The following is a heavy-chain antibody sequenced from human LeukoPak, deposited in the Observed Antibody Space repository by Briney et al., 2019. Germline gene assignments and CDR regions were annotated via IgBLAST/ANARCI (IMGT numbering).Heavy chain of an antibody. CDR1: GYTFTSYA. D-gene: IGHD7-27*01. Sequence: ASVKVSCKASGYTFTSYAMNWVRQAPGQGLEWMGWINTNTGNPTYAQGFTGRFVFSLDTSVSTAYLQISSLKAEETAVYYCARREYTGDGHDAFDIWGQGTMVTVSS. V-gene: IGHV7-4-1*02. CDR2: INTNTGNP. J-gene: IGHJ3*02. CDR3: ARREYTGDGHDAFDI.